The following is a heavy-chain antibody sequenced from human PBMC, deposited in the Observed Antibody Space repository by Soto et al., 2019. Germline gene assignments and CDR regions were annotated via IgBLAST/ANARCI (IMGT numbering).Heavy chain of an antibody. D-gene: IGHD2-8*01. J-gene: IGHJ6*02. Sequence: QVQLVQSGAEVKKPGASVKVSCKASGYTFTGYYMHWVRQAPGQGLEWMGWIDPNSGGTNYAQKFQGRVTMTRDTSISTAYMELSRLRSDDTAVYYCARDRIVLMVYAIPGAGGMDVWGQGTTVTVSS. CDR3: ARDRIVLMVYAIPGAGGMDV. CDR2: IDPNSGGT. CDR1: GYTFTGYY. V-gene: IGHV1-2*02.